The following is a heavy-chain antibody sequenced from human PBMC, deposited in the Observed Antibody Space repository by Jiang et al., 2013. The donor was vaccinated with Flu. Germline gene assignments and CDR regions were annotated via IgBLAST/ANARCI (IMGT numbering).Heavy chain of an antibody. CDR3: TRTSGLQDHVWDYYYMDV. V-gene: IGHV4-34*01. CDR2: IQNSGST. Sequence: RLLKPSETLTLSCAVSGGSFSGLYWNWIRQSPGKGLEWIGEIQNSGSTNYHPSLKSRVTISVDTSKKQFSLKLTSVTAADTAVYYCTRTSGLQDHVWDYYYMDVWGEGTTVTVSS. D-gene: IGHD2-21*02. CDR1: GGSFSGLY. J-gene: IGHJ6*03.